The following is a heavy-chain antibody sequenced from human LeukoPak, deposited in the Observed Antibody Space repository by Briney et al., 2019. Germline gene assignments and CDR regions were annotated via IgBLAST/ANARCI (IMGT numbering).Heavy chain of an antibody. Sequence: ASVKVSCKTSGYTFTGYYMHWVRQAPGQGLEWLGWINPNSGGTNYAQKFQGRVTMTRDTSISTAYMELSRLRSDDTAVYYCARWRRDSSGYFLDYWGQGTLVTVSS. CDR1: GYTFTGYY. V-gene: IGHV1-2*02. D-gene: IGHD3-22*01. CDR2: INPNSGGT. J-gene: IGHJ4*02. CDR3: ARWRRDSSGYFLDY.